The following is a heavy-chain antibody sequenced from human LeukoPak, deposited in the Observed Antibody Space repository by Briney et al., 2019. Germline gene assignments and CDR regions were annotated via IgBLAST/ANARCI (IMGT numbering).Heavy chain of an antibody. D-gene: IGHD6-13*01. Sequence: ASVKVSCKASGYTFTGYYMHWVRQAPGQGLEWMGWINPNSGGTNYAQKFQGRVTMTRDTSISTAYMELSSLRFEDTAVYYCARAKWSLAAAGTLLGYWGQGTLVTVSS. V-gene: IGHV1-2*02. CDR3: ARAKWSLAAAGTLLGY. CDR1: GYTFTGYY. J-gene: IGHJ4*02. CDR2: INPNSGGT.